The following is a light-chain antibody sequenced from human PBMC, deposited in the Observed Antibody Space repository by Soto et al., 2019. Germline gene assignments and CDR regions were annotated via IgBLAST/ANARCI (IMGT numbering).Light chain of an antibody. CDR1: STDVGGYNY. Sequence: QPALTQPRSVSRSPGQSVTISCTGTSTDVGGYNYVSWYQQHPGKVPKLMLYDVSKRPSGVPDRFSGSKSGNTASLTISGLQAEDEADYYCCSYAGRDTLYVFGSGTKVTVL. CDR3: CSYAGRDTLYV. V-gene: IGLV2-11*01. CDR2: DVS. J-gene: IGLJ1*01.